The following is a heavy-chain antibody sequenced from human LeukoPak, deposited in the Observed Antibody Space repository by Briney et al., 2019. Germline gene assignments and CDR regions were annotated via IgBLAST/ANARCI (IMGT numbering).Heavy chain of an antibody. D-gene: IGHD1-26*01. V-gene: IGHV7-4-1*02. J-gene: IGHJ4*02. CDR3: ASGPSYSGSNEYFDS. Sequence: ASVKDSCKASGYTFSSYTMNWVRQAPGQGLEWMGWINTNTGNPTYAQDYTGRFVFSLDTSVSTTYLQISRLKAEDTAVYYCASGPSYSGSNEYFDSWGQGTLVTVSS. CDR1: GYTFSSYT. CDR2: INTNTGNP.